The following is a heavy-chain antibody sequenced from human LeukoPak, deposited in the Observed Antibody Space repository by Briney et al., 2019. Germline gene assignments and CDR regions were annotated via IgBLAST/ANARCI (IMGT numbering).Heavy chain of an antibody. CDR2: IYYSGST. J-gene: IGHJ4*02. D-gene: IGHD3-22*01. V-gene: IGHV4-39*01. CDR3: ARLYYYDSSGYYYAFDY. Sequence: SETLSLTCTVSGGSISSNTYFWGWICQPPGKGLEWIGSIYYSGSTYYNPSLKSRITISVDASKKQFSLKLSSVTAADTAVYYCARLYYYDSSGYYYAFDYWGQGTLVTVSS. CDR1: GGSISSNTYF.